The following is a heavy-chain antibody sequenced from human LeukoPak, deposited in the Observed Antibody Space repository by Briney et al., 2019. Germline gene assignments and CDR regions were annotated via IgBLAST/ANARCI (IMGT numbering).Heavy chain of an antibody. V-gene: IGHV3-64*01. CDR1: GCTFRSYA. CDR2: ISTNGGST. J-gene: IGHJ3*02. Sequence: GGSLRLSCAASGCTFRSYAIHWVRQAPGKGLEYVAAISTNGGSTYYANSVRGRFTISRDKSKNTLYLQMGSLRAEDMAVYYCAREGGDTDAFDIWGQGTMVTVSS. D-gene: IGHD2-21*02. CDR3: AREGGDTDAFDI.